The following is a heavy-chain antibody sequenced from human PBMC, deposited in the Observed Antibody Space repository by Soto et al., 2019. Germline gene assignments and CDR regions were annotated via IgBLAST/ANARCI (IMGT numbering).Heavy chain of an antibody. D-gene: IGHD2-21*02. J-gene: IGHJ6*02. CDR3: ARDLWGYCGTDCYPLDV. V-gene: IGHV4-59*01. CDR2: MYNTGST. Sequence: QVQLQESGPGLVKPSETLSLTCTVSGGSISRYYWSWIRQPPGKGLEWIGYMYNTGSTVYNPPFKSRVTISVDTFKNQVSLKLNSVTAADTAVYYCARDLWGYCGTDCYPLDVWGQGTTVTVSS. CDR1: GGSISRYY.